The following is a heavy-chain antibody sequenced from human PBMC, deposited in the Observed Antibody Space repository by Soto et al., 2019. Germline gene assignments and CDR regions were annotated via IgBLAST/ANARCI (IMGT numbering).Heavy chain of an antibody. V-gene: IGHV1-8*01. J-gene: IGHJ5*02. D-gene: IGHD2-2*01. Sequence: QVQLVQSGAEVNKPGASAKVSCKASGYTFTSHDINWMRQATGQGHEWIGWMNPNSGHTNYAQKFQGRVTMTRDTSISTAYMELTNLRSEDTAIYYCASDMSTTWGQGTLVTVSS. CDR3: ASDMSTT. CDR2: MNPNSGHT. CDR1: GYTFTSHD.